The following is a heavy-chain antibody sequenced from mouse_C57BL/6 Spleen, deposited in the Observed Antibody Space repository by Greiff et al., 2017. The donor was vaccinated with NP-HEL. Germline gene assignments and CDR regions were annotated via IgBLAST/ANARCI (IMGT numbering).Heavy chain of an antibody. CDR3: ARSVITTVVAFDY. CDR2: IDPSDSYT. CDR1: GYTFTSSW. V-gene: IGHV1-59*01. J-gene: IGHJ2*01. D-gene: IGHD1-1*01. Sequence: VQLQQPGAELVRPGTSVKLSCKASGYTFTSSWMHWVKQRPGQGLEWIGVIDPSDSYTNYNQKFKGQATLTVDTSSSTAYMQLSSLTSEDSAVYYCARSVITTVVAFDYWGQGTTLTVSS.